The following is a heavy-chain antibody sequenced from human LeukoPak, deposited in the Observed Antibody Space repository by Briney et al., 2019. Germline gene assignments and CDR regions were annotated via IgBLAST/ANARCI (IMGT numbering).Heavy chain of an antibody. V-gene: IGHV3-21*01. D-gene: IGHD5-18*01. J-gene: IGHJ5*02. CDR1: GFTFSSYS. CDR3: ARGQGSYNWFDP. Sequence: PGGSLRLSCAASGFTFSSYSMNWVRQAPGKGLEWVSSISSSSSYIYYADSVKGRFTISRDNAKNSLYLQMNSLRAEDTAVYYCARGQGSYNWFDPWGQGTLVTVSS. CDR2: ISSSSSYI.